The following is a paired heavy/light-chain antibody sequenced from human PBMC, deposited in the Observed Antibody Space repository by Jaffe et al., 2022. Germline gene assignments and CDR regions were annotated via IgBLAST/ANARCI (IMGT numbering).Light chain of an antibody. CDR2: GAS. V-gene: IGKV3-20*01. Sequence: EIVLTQSPGTLSLSPGERATLSCRASQSVSSSYLAWYQQKPGQAPRLLIYGASSRATGIPDRFSGSGSGTDFTLTISRLEPEDFAVYYCQQYGSSITFGGGTKVEIK. J-gene: IGKJ4*01. CDR3: QQYGSSIT. CDR1: QSVSSSY.
Heavy chain of an antibody. V-gene: IGHV4-34*01. D-gene: IGHD2-15*01. J-gene: IGHJ1*01. CDR2: INHSGST. CDR3: ARGSRFKRPDHIVVVVAATPIPGVGYFQH. Sequence: QVQLQQWGAGLLKPSETLSLTCAVYGGSFSGYYWSWIRQPPGKGLEWIGEINHSGSTNYNPSLKSRVTISVDTSKNQFSLKLSSVTAADTAVYYCARGSRFKRPDHIVVVVAATPIPGVGYFQHWGQGTLVTVSS. CDR1: GGSFSGYY.